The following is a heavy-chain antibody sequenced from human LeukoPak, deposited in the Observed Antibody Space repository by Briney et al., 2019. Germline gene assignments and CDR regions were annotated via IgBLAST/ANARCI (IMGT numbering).Heavy chain of an antibody. CDR2: IYFTGST. CDR1: GDSFNNYY. D-gene: IGHD1-26*01. J-gene: IGHJ4*02. Sequence: SETLSLTCTVSGDSFNNYYWHWIRQPPGKSLDWIGYIYFTGSTNYNPSLESRVTMSVDTSKNQFSLYLSSVTAADTAIYYCARSIVGYDWNFDQWGQGILVTVPS. V-gene: IGHV4-4*08. CDR3: ARSIVGYDWNFDQ.